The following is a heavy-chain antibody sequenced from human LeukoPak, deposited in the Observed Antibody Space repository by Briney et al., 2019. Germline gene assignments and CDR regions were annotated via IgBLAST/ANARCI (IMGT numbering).Heavy chain of an antibody. CDR3: ATIGYGPVHFDY. CDR1: GGSFSGYY. Sequence: PSETLSLTCAVYGGSFSGYYWSWIRQPPGKGLEWIGEINHSGSTNYNPSLKSRVTISLDTSKNQFSLKLSSVTAADTAVYYCATIGYGPVHFDYWGQGTLVTVSS. J-gene: IGHJ4*02. D-gene: IGHD3-10*01. V-gene: IGHV4-34*01. CDR2: INHSGST.